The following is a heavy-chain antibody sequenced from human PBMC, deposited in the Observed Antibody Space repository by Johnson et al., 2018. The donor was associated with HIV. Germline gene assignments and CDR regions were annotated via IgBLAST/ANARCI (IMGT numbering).Heavy chain of an antibody. J-gene: IGHJ3*02. CDR2: ISCDGSEK. CDR3: AREGGNSVLFRAGAFDI. Sequence: VQLVESGGGVVRPGGSLRLSCAASGFTFSSSWMHWVCQAPGKGLEWVADISCDGSEKYYVDSVKGRFTISRDNAKKSLYLQMNSLRAEDTTVHYYAREGGNSVLFRAGAFDIWGQGTMVTVSS. CDR1: GFTFSSSW. D-gene: IGHD3-16*01. V-gene: IGHV3-52*01.